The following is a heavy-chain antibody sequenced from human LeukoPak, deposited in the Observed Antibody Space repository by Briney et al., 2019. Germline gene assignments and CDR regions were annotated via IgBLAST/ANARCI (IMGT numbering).Heavy chain of an antibody. D-gene: IGHD5-18*01. V-gene: IGHV4-34*01. CDR1: GGSFSGYY. Sequence: SETLSLTCAVYGGSFSGYYWSWIRQPPGKGLEWIGEINHSGSNNYTASHKTRVTISVDTSKTQFSPKLSSVTAADTAVYYCARGGSTWIQLYDWFDPWGQGTLVTVSS. CDR3: ARGGSTWIQLYDWFDP. CDR2: INHSGSN. J-gene: IGHJ5*02.